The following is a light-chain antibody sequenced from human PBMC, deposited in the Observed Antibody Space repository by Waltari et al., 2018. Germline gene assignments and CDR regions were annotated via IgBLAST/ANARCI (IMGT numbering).Light chain of an antibody. J-gene: IGLJ1*01. CDR1: SSNLGSNY. Sequence: QSVLTQPPSASEPPGQRGIISCSGRSSNLGSNYLSWYPQLPGTAPKLLIYRNNQRPSGVPDRFSASKSGTSASLAISGLRSEDEAVYYCASWDDSHYVFGTGTQVTVL. V-gene: IGLV1-47*01. CDR3: ASWDDSHYV. CDR2: RNN.